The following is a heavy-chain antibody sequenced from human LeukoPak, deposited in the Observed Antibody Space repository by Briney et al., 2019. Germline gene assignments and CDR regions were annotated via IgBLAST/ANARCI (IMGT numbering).Heavy chain of an antibody. CDR3: STEVFTGNYYDTYY. V-gene: IGHV3-15*07. Sequence: PGGSLRLSCAASNFTFTNAWMNWVRQAPGKGLEWVGRIKTEGEGGTTDYAAPVEGRFTISRDDSKKMLFLQMTGLKTEDTAVYYCSTEVFTGNYYDTYYWGQGTQVTVSS. D-gene: IGHD1-26*01. CDR1: NFTFTNAW. CDR2: IKTEGEGGTT. J-gene: IGHJ4*02.